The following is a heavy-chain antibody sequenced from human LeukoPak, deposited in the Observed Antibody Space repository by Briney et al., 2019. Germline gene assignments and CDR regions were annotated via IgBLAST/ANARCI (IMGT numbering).Heavy chain of an antibody. D-gene: IGHD3-22*01. V-gene: IGHV4-39*01. CDR3: ARGEGYYDSSGYFPIDY. CDR2: IYYSGST. Sequence: SETLSLTCTVSGVPMSSSSYFWGWIRQPPGKGLEWIGSIYYSGSTYYNPSLKSRVTISVDTSKNQFSLKLSSVTAADTAVYYCARGEGYYDSSGYFPIDYWGQGTLVTVSS. J-gene: IGHJ4*02. CDR1: GVPMSSSSYF.